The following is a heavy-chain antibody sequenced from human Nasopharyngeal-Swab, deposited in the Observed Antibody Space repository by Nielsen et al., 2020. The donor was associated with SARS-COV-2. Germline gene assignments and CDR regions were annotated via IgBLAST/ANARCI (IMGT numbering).Heavy chain of an antibody. Sequence: GGSLRLSCAASEFAFDDHAMHWVRQAPGRALEWVSGISWNSGSIGYADSVKGRFTISRDNAANSLYLQMNSLRDEDTALYYCAKVGPYSGYDYWGQGTLVTVSS. J-gene: IGHJ4*02. CDR2: ISWNSGSI. V-gene: IGHV3-9*01. CDR3: AKVGPYSGYDY. D-gene: IGHD5-12*01. CDR1: EFAFDDHA.